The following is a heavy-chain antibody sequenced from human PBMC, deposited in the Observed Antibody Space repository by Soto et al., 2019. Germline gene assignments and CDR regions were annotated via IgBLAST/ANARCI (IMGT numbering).Heavy chain of an antibody. CDR2: FYYSGNT. CDR1: GGSINSYY. D-gene: IGHD4-17*01. V-gene: IGHV4-59*08. J-gene: IGHJ6*03. Sequence: QVQLQESGPGLVRPSETLSLTCTVSGGSINSYYWSWIRQPQGKGLEWIGYFYYSGNTKYNPYLKSRVTISVHTSKNQFSLKLTSVTAADTAVYYRAKLDTTVTTTNYYYYMDVWGKGTTVTVSS. CDR3: AKLDTTVTTTNYYYYMDV.